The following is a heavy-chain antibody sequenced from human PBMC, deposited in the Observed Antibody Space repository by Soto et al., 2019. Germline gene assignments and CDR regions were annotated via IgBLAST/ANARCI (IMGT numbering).Heavy chain of an antibody. CDR1: GFSLSTSGVG. V-gene: IGHV2-5*02. Sequence: QITLKESGPTLVKPTQTLTLTCTFSGFSLSTSGVGVGWIRQPPGKALEWLALIYWDDDKRYSPSLKSRLTITKDTSKNQVVLTMTNMDPVDTATYYCAHRPSVVVAAGALHDAFDIWGQGTMVTVSS. D-gene: IGHD2-15*01. J-gene: IGHJ3*02. CDR2: IYWDDDK. CDR3: AHRPSVVVAAGALHDAFDI.